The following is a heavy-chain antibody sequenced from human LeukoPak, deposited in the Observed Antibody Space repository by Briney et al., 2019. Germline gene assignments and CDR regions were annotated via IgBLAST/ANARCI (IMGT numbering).Heavy chain of an antibody. D-gene: IGHD6-19*01. CDR1: GFTFSSYS. Sequence: GGSLRLSCAASGFTFSSYSMNWVRQAPGKGLEWVSSISSSSSYIYYADSAKGRFTISRDNAKNSLYLQMNSLRAEDTAVYYCASIAVAGTGSYWGQGTLVTVSS. CDR3: ASIAVAGTGSY. CDR2: ISSSSSYI. V-gene: IGHV3-21*01. J-gene: IGHJ4*02.